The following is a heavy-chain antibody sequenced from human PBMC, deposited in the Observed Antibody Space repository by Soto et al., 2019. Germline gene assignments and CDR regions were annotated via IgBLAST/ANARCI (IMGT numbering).Heavy chain of an antibody. V-gene: IGHV1-2*04. J-gene: IGHJ5*02. CDR3: VGDGRSGYPEDTWLDP. D-gene: IGHD3-3*01. CDR2: INPNNGGT. Sequence: GSSVKVSCKDSGYTFTDHYMHWVRQAPGQGLEWMAWINPNNGGTNYAQKFQGWVTLTRDTSISTVYMEMSSLRSDDTAVYYCVGDGRSGYPEDTWLDPWGQGTLVTVSS. CDR1: GYTFTDHY.